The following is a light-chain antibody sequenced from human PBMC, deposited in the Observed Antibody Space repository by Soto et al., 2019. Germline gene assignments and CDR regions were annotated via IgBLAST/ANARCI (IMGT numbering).Light chain of an antibody. Sequence: IQLTQSPSSLSASVGDRVTITCRASQGISSYLAWYQQKPGKAPKLLIYAASTLQSGVPSRFSGSGSGTDFTLTLISLQPEDPATYYCQQLNSYPSITFAQGTRLEIK. CDR3: QQLNSYPSIT. CDR1: QGISSY. CDR2: AAS. V-gene: IGKV1-9*01. J-gene: IGKJ5*01.